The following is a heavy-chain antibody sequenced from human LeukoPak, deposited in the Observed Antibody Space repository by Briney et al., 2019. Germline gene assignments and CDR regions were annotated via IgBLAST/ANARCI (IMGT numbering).Heavy chain of an antibody. D-gene: IGHD6-6*01. J-gene: IGHJ5*02. CDR3: ARDKSMNWFDP. V-gene: IGHV3-30*03. Sequence: GGSLRLSCAASGFTFSSYSMNWDRQAPGKGLEWVAVISYDGSNKYYADSVKGRFTISRDNSKNTLYLQMNSLRAEDTAVYYCARDKSMNWFDPWGQGTLVTVSS. CDR1: GFTFSSYS. CDR2: ISYDGSNK.